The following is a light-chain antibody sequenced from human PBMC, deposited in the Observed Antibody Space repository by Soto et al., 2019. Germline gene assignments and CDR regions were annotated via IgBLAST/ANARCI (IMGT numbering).Light chain of an antibody. CDR3: QQSYSTLIT. J-gene: IGKJ5*01. V-gene: IGKV1-39*01. CDR2: AAS. CDR1: QSIRTY. Sequence: DIQMTQSPSSLSASVGDRVTITCRASQSIRTYLNWYQQKPGKAPKLLIYAASSLQSGVPSRFSGSGSGTAFTRTISSLQPEDFETYYCQQSYSTLITFGQGTRLEIK.